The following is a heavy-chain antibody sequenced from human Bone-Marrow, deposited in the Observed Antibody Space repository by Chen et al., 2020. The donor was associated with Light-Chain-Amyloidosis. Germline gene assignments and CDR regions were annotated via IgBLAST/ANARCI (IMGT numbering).Heavy chain of an antibody. J-gene: IGHJ5*02. D-gene: IGHD3-3*01. Sequence: QVQLQESGPGLVKPSETLSLTCTVPGGPISGYYYTWIRQPPGKGLEWIGYVYYTGSTNYNPSLKSRVTISLDTPKNQFSLKLSSVTAEDTAVYYCATGNYDFRGPRGWFDPWGQGTLVTVSS. CDR2: VYYTGST. V-gene: IGHV4-59*01. CDR3: ATGNYDFRGPRGWFDP. CDR1: GGPISGYY.